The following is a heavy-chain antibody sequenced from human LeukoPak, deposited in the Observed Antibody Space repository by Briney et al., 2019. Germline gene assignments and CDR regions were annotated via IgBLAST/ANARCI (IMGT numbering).Heavy chain of an antibody. J-gene: IGHJ6*02. D-gene: IGHD3-10*01. CDR1: GGSISSGGYY. CDR3: ARGPSVSVVYYYYYGMDV. V-gene: IGHV4-31*03. CDR2: IYYSGST. Sequence: SETLSLTCTVSGGSISSGGYYWSWIRQHPGKGLEWIGYIYYSGSTYYNPSLKSRVTMSVDTSKIQFSLKLSSVTAADTAVYYCARGPSVSVVYYYYYGMDVWGQGTTVTVSS.